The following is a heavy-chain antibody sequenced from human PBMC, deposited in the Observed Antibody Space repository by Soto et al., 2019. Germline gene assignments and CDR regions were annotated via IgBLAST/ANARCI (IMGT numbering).Heavy chain of an antibody. V-gene: IGHV1-18*01. CDR1: GYSFPTYG. J-gene: IGHJ4*02. Sequence: ASVKVTCKASGYSFPTYGITWVRQAPGQGLEWMGWISVYNGNTKYAQQFQGRVSLTADTSATTAYMEVRSLRSDDTAVYYCARDGYFYDIYYFDYWGQGTLVTASS. D-gene: IGHD2-2*03. CDR3: ARDGYFYDIYYFDY. CDR2: ISVYNGNT.